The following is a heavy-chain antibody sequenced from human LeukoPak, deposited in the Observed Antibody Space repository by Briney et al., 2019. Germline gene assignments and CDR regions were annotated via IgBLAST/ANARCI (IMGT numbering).Heavy chain of an antibody. V-gene: IGHV1-2*02. J-gene: IGHJ4*02. CDR3: ARYYGGSAFDH. D-gene: IGHD4-23*01. CDR1: GYTFTGYY. CDR2: INPNSGDT. Sequence: ASVKVSCKASGYTFTGYYMHWVRQAPGQGLEWMGWINPNSGDTNYAQKFQGRVPLTRDTSISTAYMELSRLRSDDTAVYYCARYYGGSAFDHWGQGTLVTVSS.